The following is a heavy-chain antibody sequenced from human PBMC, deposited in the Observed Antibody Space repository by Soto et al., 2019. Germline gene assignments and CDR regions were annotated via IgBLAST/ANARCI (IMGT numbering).Heavy chain of an antibody. V-gene: IGHV4-30-4*01. CDR2: IYYSGST. CDR1: GGSISSGDYY. D-gene: IGHD3-22*01. J-gene: IGHJ4*02. CDR3: ARGGVVTYYFDY. Sequence: SETLSLTCTVSGGSISSGDYYWSWIRQPPGKGLEWIGYIYYSGSTYYNPSLKSRVTISVDTSKNQFSLKLSSVTAADTAVYYCARGGVVTYYFDYWGKGTLVTVAS.